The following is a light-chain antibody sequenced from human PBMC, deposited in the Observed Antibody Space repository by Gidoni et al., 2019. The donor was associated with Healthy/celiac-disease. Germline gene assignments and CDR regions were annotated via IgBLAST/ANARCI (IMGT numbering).Light chain of an antibody. CDR2: LGS. Sequence: DIVMTPSPLSLPVTPGEPASISCRSSQSLLHSNGYNYLDWYLQKPGQSPQLLIYLGSNRDSGVPDRFSGSGSGTDFTLKISRVEAEDVGVYYCMQALQTTWTFGQGTKVEIK. CDR3: MQALQTTWT. V-gene: IGKV2-28*01. J-gene: IGKJ1*01. CDR1: QSLLHSNGYNY.